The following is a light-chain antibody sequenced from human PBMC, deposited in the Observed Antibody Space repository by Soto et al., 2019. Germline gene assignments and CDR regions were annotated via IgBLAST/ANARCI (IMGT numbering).Light chain of an antibody. CDR1: SSNIGNNY. CDR2: ENN. Sequence: HSVLTQPPSVSAAPGQKVTISCSGSSSNIGNNYVSWYQQLPGTAPKLLIYENNIRPSGIPDRFSGSKSGTSATLGITGLQTGDEADYYCGTWDSSLSGGVFGGGTKLTVL. V-gene: IGLV1-51*02. J-gene: IGLJ2*01. CDR3: GTWDSSLSGGV.